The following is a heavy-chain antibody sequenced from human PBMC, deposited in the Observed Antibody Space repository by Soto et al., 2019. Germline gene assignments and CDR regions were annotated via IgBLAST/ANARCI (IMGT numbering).Heavy chain of an antibody. CDR3: AKDYEDIVVVPAVRNWFDP. J-gene: IGHJ5*02. V-gene: IGHV3-23*01. CDR1: GFTFSSYA. CDR2: ISGSGGST. Sequence: EVQLLESGGGLVQPGGSLRLSCAASGFTFSSYAMSWVRQAPGKGLEWVSAISGSGGSTYYADSVKGRFTISRDNSKNTLYLQMNSLRAEDTAVYYCAKDYEDIVVVPAVRNWFDPWGRGTLVTVSS. D-gene: IGHD2-2*01.